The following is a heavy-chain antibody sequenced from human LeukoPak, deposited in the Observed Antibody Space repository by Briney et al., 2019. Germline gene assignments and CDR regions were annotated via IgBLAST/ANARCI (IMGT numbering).Heavy chain of an antibody. J-gene: IGHJ5*02. Sequence: SETLSLTCAVYGGSFSGYYWSWIRQPPGKGLEWIGEINHSGSTNYNPSLKSRVTISVDTSKNQFSLKLSSVTAADTAVYYCARSEITMVRGVLGFDPWGQGTLVTASS. CDR2: INHSGST. CDR3: ARSEITMVRGVLGFDP. D-gene: IGHD3-10*01. V-gene: IGHV4-34*01. CDR1: GGSFSGYY.